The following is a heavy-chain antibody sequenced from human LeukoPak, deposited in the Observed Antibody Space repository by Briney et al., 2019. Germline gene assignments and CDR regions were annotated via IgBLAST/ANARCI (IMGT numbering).Heavy chain of an antibody. Sequence: SETLSLTCAVSGGSISSSNWWSWVRQPPGKGLEWIGEIYHSGSTNYNPSLKSRVTISVDKSKNQFSLKLSSVTAADTAVYYCARDALYSGSYFRYYYYYYMDVWGKGTTVTVSS. CDR2: IYHSGST. D-gene: IGHD1-26*01. J-gene: IGHJ6*03. CDR1: GGSISSSNW. CDR3: ARDALYSGSYFRYYYYYYMDV. V-gene: IGHV4-4*02.